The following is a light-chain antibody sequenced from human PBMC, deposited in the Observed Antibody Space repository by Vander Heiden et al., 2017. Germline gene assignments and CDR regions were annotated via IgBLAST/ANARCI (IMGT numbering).Light chain of an antibody. CDR2: DVS. Sequence: QSALPPPASVSGSPGQSITISCTGTSSDVGAYKYVSWYQQHPGKAPKLMIFDVSNRPSGVSNRFSGSKSGNTASLTISGLQAEDEADYYCSSYTRSSSRVFGTGTKVTVL. J-gene: IGLJ1*01. CDR3: SSYTRSSSRV. V-gene: IGLV2-14*01. CDR1: SSDVGAYKY.